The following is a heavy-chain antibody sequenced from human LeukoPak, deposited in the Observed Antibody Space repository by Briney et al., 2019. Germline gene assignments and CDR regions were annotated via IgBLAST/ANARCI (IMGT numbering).Heavy chain of an antibody. CDR3: ATVYSGYDYWHDFDY. J-gene: IGHJ4*02. Sequence: PGGSLRLSCAASGFTFSSYGMSWVRQAPGKGLEWVSAISGSGGSTYYADSVKGRFTISRDNSKNTLYLQMNSLRAEDTAVYYCATVYSGYDYWHDFDYWGQGTLVTVSS. CDR2: ISGSGGST. V-gene: IGHV3-23*01. D-gene: IGHD5-12*01. CDR1: GFTFSSYG.